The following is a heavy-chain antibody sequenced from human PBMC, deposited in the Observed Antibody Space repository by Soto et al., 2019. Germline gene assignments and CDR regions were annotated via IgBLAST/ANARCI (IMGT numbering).Heavy chain of an antibody. CDR1: GGSFSPNY. CDR2: IYYSGST. CDR3: AREPRY. Sequence: SETLSLTCTVSGGSFSPNYWNWIRQHPGKGLEWIGYIYYSGSTYYNPSLKSRVTISVDTSKNQFSLKLSSVTAADTAVYYCAREPRYWGQGTQVTVSS. V-gene: IGHV4-31*03. J-gene: IGHJ4*02.